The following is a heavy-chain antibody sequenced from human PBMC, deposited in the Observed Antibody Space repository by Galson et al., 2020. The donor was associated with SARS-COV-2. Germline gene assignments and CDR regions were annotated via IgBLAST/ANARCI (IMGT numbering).Heavy chain of an antibody. J-gene: IGHJ4*02. V-gene: IGHV3-30-3*01. D-gene: IGHD1-26*01. Sequence: TGGSLRLSCAASGFTFSSYAMHWVRQAPGKGLEWVAVISYDGSNKYYADSVKGRFTISRDNSKNTLYLQMNSLRAEDTAVYYCARATGSYYPAEYWGQGTLVTVSS. CDR2: ISYDGSNK. CDR3: ARATGSYYPAEY. CDR1: GFTFSSYA.